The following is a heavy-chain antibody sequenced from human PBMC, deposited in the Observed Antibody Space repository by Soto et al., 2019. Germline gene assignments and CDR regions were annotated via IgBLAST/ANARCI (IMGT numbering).Heavy chain of an antibody. CDR1: GGSFSGYY. Sequence: QVQLQQWGAGLLKPSETLSLTCAVYGGSFSGYYWSWIRQRPGKGLEWIGEINHSGSTNYNPSLKSRVTISVDTSKNQFSLKLSSVTAADTAVYYCANSVTYYDFWSGYYPVYFDYWGQGTLVTVSS. CDR3: ANSVTYYDFWSGYYPVYFDY. V-gene: IGHV4-34*01. J-gene: IGHJ4*02. D-gene: IGHD3-3*01. CDR2: INHSGST.